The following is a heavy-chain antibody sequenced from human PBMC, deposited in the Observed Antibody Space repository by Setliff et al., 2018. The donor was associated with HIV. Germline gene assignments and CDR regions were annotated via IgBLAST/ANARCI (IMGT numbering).Heavy chain of an antibody. V-gene: IGHV3-48*04. CDR2: ISSSSSTI. CDR1: GGSISSHF. CDR3: ARARGGNSEWSH. Sequence: PSETLSLTCTVSGGSISSHFWSWVRQAPGKGLEWVSYISSSSSTIHHSDSVKGRFTISRDNAKNTLYLQMNSLRAEDTAVYSCARARGGNSEWSHWGQGTLVTVSS. J-gene: IGHJ4*02. D-gene: IGHD2-15*01.